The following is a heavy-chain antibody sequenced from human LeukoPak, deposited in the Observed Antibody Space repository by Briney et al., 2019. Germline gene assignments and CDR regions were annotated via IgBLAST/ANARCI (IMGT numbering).Heavy chain of an antibody. Sequence: ASVKVSCKASGYTFTSYGISWVRQAPGQGLEWMGWISAYNGNTNYAQKLQGRVTMTTDTSTSTAYMELRSLRSDDTAVYYCAGVGVSGWTNDAFDIWGQGTMVTVSS. D-gene: IGHD6-19*01. CDR3: AGVGVSGWTNDAFDI. CDR1: GYTFTSYG. CDR2: ISAYNGNT. V-gene: IGHV1-18*01. J-gene: IGHJ3*02.